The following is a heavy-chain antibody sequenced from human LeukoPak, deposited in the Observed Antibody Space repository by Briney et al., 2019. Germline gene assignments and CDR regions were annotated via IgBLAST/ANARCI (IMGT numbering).Heavy chain of an antibody. CDR3: AKDVGRLERNPDY. D-gene: IGHD1-1*01. CDR2: ISSSSGTI. Sequence: GGSLRLSCAASGFTFSSYSMNWVRQGPGKGLEWVSYISSSSGTIYYADSVKGRFTISRDNAKNSLYLQMNSLRAEDTALYHCAKDVGRLERNPDYWGQGTLVTVSS. V-gene: IGHV3-48*01. J-gene: IGHJ4*02. CDR1: GFTFSSYS.